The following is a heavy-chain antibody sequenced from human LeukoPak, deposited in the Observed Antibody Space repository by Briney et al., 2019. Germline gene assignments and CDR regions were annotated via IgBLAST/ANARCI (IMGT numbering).Heavy chain of an antibody. CDR1: GFTFDDYA. CDR2: ISWNSGSI. V-gene: IGHV3-9*01. J-gene: IGHJ4*02. CDR3: ARDQAGAGRDY. D-gene: IGHD6-13*01. Sequence: GGSLRLSCAASGFTFDDYAMHWVRQAPGKGLEWVSGISWNSGSIGYADSVKGRFTISRDNAKNSLYLQMNSLRAEDTAVYYCARDQAGAGRDYWGQGTLVTVSS.